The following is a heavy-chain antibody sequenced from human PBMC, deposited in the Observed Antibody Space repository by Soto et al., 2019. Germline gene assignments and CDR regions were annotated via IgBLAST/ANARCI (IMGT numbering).Heavy chain of an antibody. CDR2: ITSSGRYI. CDR1: GFMFSSYT. D-gene: IGHD3-10*01. Sequence: PGGSLRLSCATSGFMFSSYTMNWVRQAPGKGLEWVSSITSSGRYIYYADSVKGRFTISRGNAKNSLYLQMNSLRAEDTALYYCARDVDASGSYYNPFDYWGQGTLVTVSS. J-gene: IGHJ4*02. V-gene: IGHV3-21*01. CDR3: ARDVDASGSYYNPFDY.